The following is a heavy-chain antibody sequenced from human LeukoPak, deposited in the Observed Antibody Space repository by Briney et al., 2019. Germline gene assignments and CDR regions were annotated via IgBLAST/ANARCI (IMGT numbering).Heavy chain of an antibody. CDR1: GGTFSSYA. D-gene: IGHD5-12*01. CDR3: ARSAGYSGYDSYYYYYYMDV. V-gene: IGHV1-69*05. J-gene: IGHJ6*03. CDR2: IIPIFGTA. Sequence: SVKVSCKASGGTFSSYAISWVRQAPGQGLEWMGGIIPIFGTANYAQKFQGRVTITTDESTSTAYMELSSLRSEDTAVYYCARSAGYSGYDSYYYYYYMDVWGTGTTVTVSS.